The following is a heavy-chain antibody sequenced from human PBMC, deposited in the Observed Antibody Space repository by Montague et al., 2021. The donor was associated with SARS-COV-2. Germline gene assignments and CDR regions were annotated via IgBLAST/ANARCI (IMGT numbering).Heavy chain of an antibody. J-gene: IGHJ4*02. CDR1: GFTFSSYE. V-gene: IGHV3-48*03. Sequence: SLRLSCAASGFTFSSYEMNWVRQAPGKGLEWVSYISSSSSTIYYADSVKGRFTISRDNAKNSLYLQMNSLRAEDTAVYYCARAEMYYDFWSGYPWTFYYFDYWGQGTLVTVSS. CDR3: ARAEMYYDFWSGYPWTFYYFDY. D-gene: IGHD3-3*01. CDR2: ISSSSSTI.